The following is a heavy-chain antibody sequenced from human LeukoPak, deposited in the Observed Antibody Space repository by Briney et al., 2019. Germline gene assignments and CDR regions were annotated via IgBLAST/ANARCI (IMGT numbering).Heavy chain of an antibody. V-gene: IGHV4-59*01. CDR1: GGSISSYY. Sequence: SETLSLTCTVSGGSISSYYWSWIRQPPGKGLEWIGYIYYSGSTNYNPSLKSRVTISVDTSKNQFSLKLSSVTAADTAVYYCARDPAAGTSWFDPWGQGTLVTVSS. CDR2: IYYSGST. J-gene: IGHJ5*02. CDR3: ARDPAAGTSWFDP. D-gene: IGHD6-13*01.